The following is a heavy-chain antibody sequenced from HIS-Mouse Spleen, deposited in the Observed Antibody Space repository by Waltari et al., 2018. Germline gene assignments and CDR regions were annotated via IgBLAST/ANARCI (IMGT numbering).Heavy chain of an antibody. CDR1: GCPISSSSYY. D-gene: IGHD6-13*01. J-gene: IGHJ2*01. Sequence: QLQLQESGPGLVKPAETLSLTCTVSGCPISSSSYYWGWIRQPPGKGLEWIGGSYYSGSTSYNPSLKSRVTISVDTSKNQFSLKLSSVTAADTAVYYCAREIPYSSSWYDWYFDLWGRGTLVTVSS. V-gene: IGHV4-39*07. CDR2: SYYSGST. CDR3: AREIPYSSSWYDWYFDL.